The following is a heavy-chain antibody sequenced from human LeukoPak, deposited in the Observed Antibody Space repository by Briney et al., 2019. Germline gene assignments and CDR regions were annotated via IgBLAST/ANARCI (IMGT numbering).Heavy chain of an antibody. CDR1: GYTFTGYY. J-gene: IGHJ4*02. CDR3: ATIAVAGTGGDY. Sequence: APVKVSCKASGYTFTGYYMRWVRQAPGQGLEWMGRINPNSGGTNYAQKFQGRVTMTRDTSISTAYMELSRLRSDDTAVYYCATIAVAGTGGDYWGQGTLVTVSS. V-gene: IGHV1-2*06. CDR2: INPNSGGT. D-gene: IGHD6-19*01.